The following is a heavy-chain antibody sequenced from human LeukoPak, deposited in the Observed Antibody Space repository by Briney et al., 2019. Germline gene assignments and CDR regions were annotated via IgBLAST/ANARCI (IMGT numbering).Heavy chain of an antibody. CDR3: AKDNYGGIYAS. J-gene: IGHJ5*02. CDR1: GFTFSGYV. Sequence: GGSLRLSCAASGFTFSGYVMSWVRQAPGKGLEWVAHISHFPGDPWYANSVKGRFIISRDNSEGTVYLQMNSLRPEDSALYYCAKDNYGGIYASWGQGTMVTVSA. D-gene: IGHD3-16*01. CDR2: ISHFPGDP. V-gene: IGHV3-23*01.